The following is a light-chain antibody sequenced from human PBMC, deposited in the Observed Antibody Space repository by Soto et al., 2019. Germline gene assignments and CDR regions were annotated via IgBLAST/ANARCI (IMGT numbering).Light chain of an antibody. V-gene: IGKV3-20*01. CDR1: QSLSSNY. CDR3: QQYHNSPPT. Sequence: EIVLTQSAGTMSLSPGERATLSCRASQSLSSNYLAWYQQRPGQPPRLLIYGASSRATGIPDRFSGSGSGTDFTLTISRLEPEDFAMYYCQQYHNSPPTFGQGTKVEIK. CDR2: GAS. J-gene: IGKJ1*01.